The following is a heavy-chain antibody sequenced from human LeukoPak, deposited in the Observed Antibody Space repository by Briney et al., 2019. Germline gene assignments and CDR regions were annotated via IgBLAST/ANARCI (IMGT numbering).Heavy chain of an antibody. Sequence: SETLSLTCTVSGYSISSGYYWGWIRQPPGKGLEWIGSIYHSGSTYYNPSLKSRVTISVDTSKNQFSLKLSSVTAADTAVYYCARVYGSGSYSYYYYYYMDVWGKGTTVTISS. CDR2: IYHSGST. D-gene: IGHD3-10*01. J-gene: IGHJ6*03. CDR3: ARVYGSGSYSYYYYYYMDV. CDR1: GYSISSGYY. V-gene: IGHV4-38-2*02.